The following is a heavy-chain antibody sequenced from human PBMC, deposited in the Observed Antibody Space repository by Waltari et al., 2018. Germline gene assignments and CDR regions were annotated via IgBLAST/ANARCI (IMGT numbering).Heavy chain of an antibody. Sequence: LQLQESGSGLVKPSQTLSLTCAVSGGSISSGGYPWSWIRQPQGKGLEWIGYIYHSGSTYYNPSLKSRVTISVDRSKNQFSLKLSSVTAADTAVYYCASGGGTGTTDAFDIWGQGTMVTVSS. D-gene: IGHD1-7*01. CDR1: GGSISSGGYP. J-gene: IGHJ3*02. CDR3: ASGGGTGTTDAFDI. CDR2: IYHSGST. V-gene: IGHV4-30-2*01.